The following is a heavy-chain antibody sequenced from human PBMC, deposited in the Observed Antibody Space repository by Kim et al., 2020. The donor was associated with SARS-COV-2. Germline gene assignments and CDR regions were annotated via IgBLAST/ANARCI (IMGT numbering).Heavy chain of an antibody. D-gene: IGHD3-9*01. Sequence: SYYSGGTYYNPSLKSRVTISVDTSKNQFSLKLSSVTAADTAVYYCASLRYWGQGTLVTVSS. V-gene: IGHV4-39*01. J-gene: IGHJ4*02. CDR3: ASLRY. CDR2: SYYSGGT.